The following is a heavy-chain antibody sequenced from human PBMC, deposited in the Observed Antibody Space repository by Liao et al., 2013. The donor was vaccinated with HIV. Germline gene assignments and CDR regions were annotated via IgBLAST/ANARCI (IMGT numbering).Heavy chain of an antibody. D-gene: IGHD3-3*01. Sequence: QVQLQESGPGLVKPSETLSLTCTVSGGSISSDYWGWIRQPPGKGLEWIGYISHSGSTNSNPSLKSRVTISVAHSKNEFSLDLSSVTAADTAVYYCAREPYTTWLEWQFPPYYMDVWGIGTTVTVSS. V-gene: IGHV4-59*01. J-gene: IGHJ6*03. CDR2: ISHSGST. CDR3: AREPYTTWLEWQFPPYYMDV. CDR1: GGSISSDY.